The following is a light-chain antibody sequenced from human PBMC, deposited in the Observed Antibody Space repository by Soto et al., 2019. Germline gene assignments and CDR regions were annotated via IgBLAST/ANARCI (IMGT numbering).Light chain of an antibody. CDR3: HQTYSNTT. CDR1: QSVSIY. J-gene: IGKJ4*01. Sequence: DIQMTQSPSSLSASVGDRVTITCRTSQSVSIYVNWYQQKPWKAPILLIYASSSLQSGVPSRFSGSGSGTDFTLTITSLESEDFATYYRHQTYSNTTFAERTKADIX. CDR2: ASS. V-gene: IGKV1-39*01.